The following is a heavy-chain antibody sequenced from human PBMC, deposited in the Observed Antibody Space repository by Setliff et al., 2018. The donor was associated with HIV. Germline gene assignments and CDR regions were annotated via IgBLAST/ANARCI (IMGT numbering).Heavy chain of an antibody. Sequence: SETLSLTCIVSGGSIGSTSFYGGWIRQPPGKGLEWIGTLYCSGRTYYSPSLKSRVAMSVDKSKNQISLNLRSVTAADTAVYYCARHAALDCGDDCYTLSYFDSWGQGTLVTVS. J-gene: IGHJ4*02. D-gene: IGHD2-21*02. CDR2: LYCSGRT. CDR3: ARHAALDCGDDCYTLSYFDS. CDR1: GGSIGSTSFY. V-gene: IGHV4-39*01.